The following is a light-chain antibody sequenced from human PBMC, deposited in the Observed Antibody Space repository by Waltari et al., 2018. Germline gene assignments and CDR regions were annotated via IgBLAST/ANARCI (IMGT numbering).Light chain of an antibody. CDR2: DAS. J-gene: IGKJ5*01. Sequence: EIVLTQSPATLSLSPGERATLSCRASQSIRVAVAWYKQRPGQPPRLLISDASNRVTGIPGRFTGSGSGTDFTLTISSLEPEDSGVYYCQQRNDWPITFGQGTRLEIK. CDR3: QQRNDWPIT. CDR1: QSIRVA. V-gene: IGKV3-11*01.